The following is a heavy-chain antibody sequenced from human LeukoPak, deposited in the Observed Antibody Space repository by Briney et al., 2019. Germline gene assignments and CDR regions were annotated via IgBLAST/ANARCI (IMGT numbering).Heavy chain of an antibody. Sequence: GGSLRLSCAASGFTFSSYSMNWVRQAPGKGLEWVSYISSSSSTIYYADSVKGRFSISRDNSKNTLYLQMNSLRAEDTAVYYCARGDDSSGTIFDYWGQGTLVTVSS. D-gene: IGHD3-22*01. CDR2: ISSSSSTI. V-gene: IGHV3-48*01. CDR3: ARGDDSSGTIFDY. J-gene: IGHJ4*02. CDR1: GFTFSSYS.